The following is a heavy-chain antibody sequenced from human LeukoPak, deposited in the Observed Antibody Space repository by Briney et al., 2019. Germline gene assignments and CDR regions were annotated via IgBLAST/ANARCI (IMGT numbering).Heavy chain of an antibody. CDR3: ARGGSYYCLDY. CDR2: ISSGSGTI. J-gene: IGHJ4*02. D-gene: IGHD1-26*01. CDR1: GFTFSSYE. V-gene: IGHV3-48*03. Sequence: HPGGSLRLSCAASGFTFSSYEMNWVRQAPGKGLEWVSYISSGSGTIYYADSVKGRFTISRDNAKNSLSLQMNSLRAEDTAVYYCARGGSYYCLDYWGQGTLVTVSS.